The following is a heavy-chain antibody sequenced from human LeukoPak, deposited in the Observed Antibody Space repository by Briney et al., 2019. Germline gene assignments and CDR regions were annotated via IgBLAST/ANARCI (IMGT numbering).Heavy chain of an antibody. CDR2: ISAYNGNT. Sequence: AAVKVSCKASGYTFTSYGISWVRQAPGQGLEWMGWISAYNGNTNYAQKLQGRVTMTTDTSTSTAYMELRSLRADDTAVYYSARPASGYSPALGLDYWGQGTLVTVSS. J-gene: IGHJ4*02. D-gene: IGHD5-18*01. CDR1: GYTFTSYG. V-gene: IGHV1-18*04. CDR3: ARPASGYSPALGLDY.